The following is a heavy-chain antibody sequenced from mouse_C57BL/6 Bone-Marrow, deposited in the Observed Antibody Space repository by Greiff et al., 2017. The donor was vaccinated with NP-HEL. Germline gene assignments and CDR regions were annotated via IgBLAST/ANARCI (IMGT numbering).Heavy chain of an antibody. V-gene: IGHV8-12*01. CDR2: IYWDDDK. Sequence: VKLMESGPGILQSSQTLSLTCSFSGFSLSTSGMGVSWIRQPSGKGLEWLAHIYWDDDKRYNPSLKSRLTISKDTSRNQVFLKITSVDTADTATYYCARRGPYDAYWNYAMDYWGQGTSVTVSS. CDR3: ARRGPYDAYWNYAMDY. D-gene: IGHD2-3*01. J-gene: IGHJ4*01. CDR1: GFSLSTSGMG.